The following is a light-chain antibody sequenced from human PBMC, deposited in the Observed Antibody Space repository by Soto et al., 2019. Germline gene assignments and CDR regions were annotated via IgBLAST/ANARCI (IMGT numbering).Light chain of an antibody. V-gene: IGLV2-8*01. CDR2: EVS. J-gene: IGLJ2*01. Sequence: QSALTQPPSASGSPGQSVTISCTGTSSDVGGYNYVSWYQQHPGKPPKLMIYEVSKRPSGVPDRFSGSKSGNTASLTVSGRQAEDEADYYCSSYAGSNNLVFGGGTKLTVL. CDR3: SSYAGSNNLV. CDR1: SSDVGGYNY.